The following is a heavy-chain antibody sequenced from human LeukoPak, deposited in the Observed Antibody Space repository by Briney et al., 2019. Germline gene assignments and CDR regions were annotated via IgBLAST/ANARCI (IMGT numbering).Heavy chain of an antibody. CDR1: GYTFTSYY. CDR3: ARDLRTPESYWFDP. V-gene: IGHV1-46*01. D-gene: IGHD5/OR15-5a*01. Sequence: ASVKVSCKASGYTFTSYYMHWVRQATGQGLEWMGIINPSGGSTSYAQKFQGRVTMTTDTSTSTAYMELRSLRSDDTAVYYCARDLRTPESYWFDPWGQGTLVTVSS. CDR2: INPSGGST. J-gene: IGHJ5*02.